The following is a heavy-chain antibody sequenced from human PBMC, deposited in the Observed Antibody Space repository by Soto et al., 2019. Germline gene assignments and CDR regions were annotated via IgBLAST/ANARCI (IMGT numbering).Heavy chain of an antibody. CDR3: ARDRGYYDILTGYDYFDY. D-gene: IGHD3-9*01. Sequence: SETLSLTCTVSGGSISSSSYYWGRHRQPPGKGLEWIVSIYYSGSTYYNPSLKSRVTISVDTSKNQFSLKLSSVTAADTAVYYCARDRGYYDILTGYDYFDYWGQGTLVTVSS. CDR2: IYYSGST. V-gene: IGHV4-39*07. CDR1: GGSISSSSYY. J-gene: IGHJ4*02.